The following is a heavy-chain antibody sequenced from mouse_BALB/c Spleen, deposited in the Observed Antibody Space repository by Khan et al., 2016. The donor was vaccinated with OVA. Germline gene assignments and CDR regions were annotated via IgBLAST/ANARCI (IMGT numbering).Heavy chain of an antibody. CDR2: IYPTSGYT. J-gene: IGHJ2*01. CDR3: ERDRMDY. Sequence: QVQLQQSGTELAKPGASVKMSCKASGYTFTTYWMHWVKQRPGQGLEWIGYIYPTSGYTDYNEKFKDKATLSSDKSSSTAYMQRSSLTSEEDAVKNCERDRMDYWGQGTTLTVSA. V-gene: IGHV1-7*01. CDR1: GYTFTTYW.